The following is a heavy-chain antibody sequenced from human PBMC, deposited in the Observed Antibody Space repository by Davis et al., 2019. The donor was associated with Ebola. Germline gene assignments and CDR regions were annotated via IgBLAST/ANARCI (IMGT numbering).Heavy chain of an antibody. Sequence: PGGSLRLSCAASGFTFADYAMHWVRQAPGKGLEWVSGISWNSGSIGYADSVKGRFTISRDNAKNSLYLQMNSLRAEDTALYYCAKVAAAVDYWGQGTLVTVSS. CDR3: AKVAAAVDY. CDR1: GFTFADYA. CDR2: ISWNSGSI. V-gene: IGHV3-9*01. D-gene: IGHD6-13*01. J-gene: IGHJ4*02.